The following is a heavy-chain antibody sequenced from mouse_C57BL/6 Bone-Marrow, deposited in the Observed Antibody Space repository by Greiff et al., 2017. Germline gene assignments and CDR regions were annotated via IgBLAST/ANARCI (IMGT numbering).Heavy chain of an antibody. Sequence: VQLQQSGPELVKPGASVKLSCKASGYTFPSYDINWVQQRPGQGLEWIGWLYPRDGSTKYNEKFKGKATLTVDTSSSTAYMELHSLTSEDSAVYFCARRAVVPYYYAMDYGGQGTSVTVSS. CDR2: LYPRDGST. CDR3: ARRAVVPYYYAMDY. D-gene: IGHD1-1*01. CDR1: GYTFPSYD. J-gene: IGHJ4*01. V-gene: IGHV1-85*01.